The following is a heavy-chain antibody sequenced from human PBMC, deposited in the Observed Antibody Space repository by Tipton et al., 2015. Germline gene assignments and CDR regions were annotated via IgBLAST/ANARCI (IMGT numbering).Heavy chain of an antibody. D-gene: IGHD1-1*01. V-gene: IGHV4-38-2*01. Sequence: PGLVKPSETLSLTCDVSGYSISSGYYWGWIRQPPGKGLEWIGSIFHRGDTNYNPSLKSRVTISVDTSKNQFSLKLSSVTAADTALYYCARGPWKTFDYWGQGTLVTVSS. CDR1: GYSISSGYY. J-gene: IGHJ4*02. CDR2: IFHRGDT. CDR3: ARGPWKTFDY.